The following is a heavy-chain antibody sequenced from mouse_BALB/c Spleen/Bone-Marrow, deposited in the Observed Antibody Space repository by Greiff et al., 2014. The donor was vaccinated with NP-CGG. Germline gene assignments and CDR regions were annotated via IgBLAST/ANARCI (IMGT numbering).Heavy chain of an antibody. CDR2: IYPSDSYT. V-gene: IGHV1-69*02. J-gene: IGHJ3*01. CDR3: TRYDYDWFAY. CDR1: SYTFTSYW. D-gene: IGHD2-4*01. Sequence: VQLQQSXAELVRPGASVKLSCKASSYTFTSYWINWVKQRPGQGLEWIGNIYPSDSYTNYNQKFKDKATLTVDKSSSTAYMQLSSPTSEDSAVYYCTRYDYDWFAYWGQGTLVTVSA.